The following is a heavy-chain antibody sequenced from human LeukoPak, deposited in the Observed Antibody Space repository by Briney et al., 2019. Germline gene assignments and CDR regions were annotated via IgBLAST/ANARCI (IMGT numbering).Heavy chain of an antibody. CDR1: GYTFTGYY. J-gene: IGHJ4*02. V-gene: IGHV1-2*02. CDR3: ATSGPAPGTFDY. Sequence: GASVKVSCKSSGYTFTGYYMHWVRQAPGQGLEWMGWINPNSGGTNYAQKFQGRVTMTEDTSTDTAYMELSSLRSEDTAVYYCATSGPAPGTFDYWGQGTLVTVSS. CDR2: INPNSGGT. D-gene: IGHD2-2*01.